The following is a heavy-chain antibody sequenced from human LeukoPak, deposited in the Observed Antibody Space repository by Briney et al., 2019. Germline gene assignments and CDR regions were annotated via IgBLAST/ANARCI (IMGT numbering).Heavy chain of an antibody. D-gene: IGHD1-26*01. CDR3: ARGTYATPNDY. CDR2: IYTSGST. Sequence: SQTLSLTCTVSGGSISSGSYYWSWIRQPAGKGLEWIGRIYTSGSTNYNPSLKSRVTISVDTSKNQFSLKLSSVTAADTAVYYCARGTYATPNDYWGQGTLVTVSS. J-gene: IGHJ4*02. V-gene: IGHV4-61*02. CDR1: GGSISSGSYY.